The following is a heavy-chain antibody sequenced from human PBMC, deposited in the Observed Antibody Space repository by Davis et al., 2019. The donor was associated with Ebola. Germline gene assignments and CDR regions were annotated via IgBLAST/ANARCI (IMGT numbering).Heavy chain of an antibody. CDR1: GGTFSSYA. D-gene: IGHD6-13*01. J-gene: IGHJ3*02. CDR2: MNPNSGNT. Sequence: ASVKVSCKASGGTFSSYAINWVRQATGQGLEWMGWMNPNSGNTGYAQKFQGRVTMTRNTSISTAYMELSSLRSEDTAVYYCARKWQQLAHAFDIWGQGTMVTVSS. CDR3: ARKWQQLAHAFDI. V-gene: IGHV1-8*02.